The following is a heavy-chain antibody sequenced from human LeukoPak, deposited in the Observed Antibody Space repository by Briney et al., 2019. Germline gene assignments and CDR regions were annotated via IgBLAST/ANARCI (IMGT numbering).Heavy chain of an antibody. CDR1: GFTFSDYG. Sequence: AGRSLRLSCAASGFTFSDYGMHWVRQAPGKGLEWVAVISYDGSNKYYADSVKGRFTISRDNSKNTLYLQVNSLGAEDTAVYYCAKGLEDLNAFDIWGQGTMVTVSS. D-gene: IGHD2-15*01. J-gene: IGHJ3*02. CDR2: ISYDGSNK. V-gene: IGHV3-30*18. CDR3: AKGLEDLNAFDI.